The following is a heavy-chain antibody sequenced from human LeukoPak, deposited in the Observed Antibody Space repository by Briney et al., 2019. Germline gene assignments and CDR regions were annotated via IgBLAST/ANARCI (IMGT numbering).Heavy chain of an antibody. Sequence: SETLSLTCDVYGGSFSGYYWSWIRQPPVNGMDWIGEINHRGSTNYNPSLKSRVTISVDTSKNQFSLKLSSVTAADTAVYYCARSPSGSSSRWFDPWGQGTLVTVSS. CDR2: INHRGST. J-gene: IGHJ5*02. CDR3: ARSPSGSSSRWFDP. V-gene: IGHV4-34*01. CDR1: GGSFSGYY. D-gene: IGHD1-26*01.